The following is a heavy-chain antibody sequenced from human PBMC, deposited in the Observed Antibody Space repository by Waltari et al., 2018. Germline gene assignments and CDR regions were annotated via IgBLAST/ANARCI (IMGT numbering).Heavy chain of an antibody. J-gene: IGHJ5*02. CDR1: GYSFTSYW. CDR2: IYPCDPDT. CDR3: ARGYCSSTNCPAKPNNWFDP. Sequence: EVQLVQYGAEVKKAGESLKISCKGSGYSFTSYWIGGVRQMPGKGLGWMGLIYPCDPDTRYSPSFQGQFTISADKSISTAYLQWRSLKASDTAMYYCARGYCSSTNCPAKPNNWFDPWGQGTLVTVSS. D-gene: IGHD2-2*01. V-gene: IGHV5-51*01.